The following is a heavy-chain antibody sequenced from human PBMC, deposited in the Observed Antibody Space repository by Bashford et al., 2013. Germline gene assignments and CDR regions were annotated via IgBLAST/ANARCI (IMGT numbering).Heavy chain of an antibody. CDR1: GYTFTGYY. V-gene: IGHV1-2*02. D-gene: IGHD6-13*01. CDR2: MNPNSGGT. CDR3: ASTGSYGSTSWYVY. Sequence: ASVKVSCKASGYTFTGYYMHWVRQAPGQGLEWMGWMNPNSGGTNYAQNFQGRVTMTSDTSISTAYMEVSRLTSDDTAVYYCASTGSYGSTSWYVYWGQGTLVTVSS. J-gene: IGHJ4*02.